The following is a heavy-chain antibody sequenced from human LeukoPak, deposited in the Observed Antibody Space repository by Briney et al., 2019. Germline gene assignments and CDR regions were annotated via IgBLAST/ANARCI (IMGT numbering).Heavy chain of an antibody. CDR3: ARAGYSGSDFSV. CDR2: INHSGST. V-gene: IGHV4-34*01. D-gene: IGHD5-12*01. Sequence: SETLSLTCAVYGGSLSGYYWSWIRQPPGKGLEWIGEINHSGSTNYNPSLKSRVTISVDTSKNQFSLKVSSVTAADTAVYYCARAGYSGSDFSVWGKGSTVTVSS. J-gene: IGHJ6*04. CDR1: GGSLSGYY.